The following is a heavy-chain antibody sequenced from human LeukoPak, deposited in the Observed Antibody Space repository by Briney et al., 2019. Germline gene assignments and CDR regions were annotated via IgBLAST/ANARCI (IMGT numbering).Heavy chain of an antibody. CDR1: GFTFSNYG. D-gene: IGHD6-13*01. J-gene: IGHJ4*02. CDR2: ISYDGSNK. Sequence: GGSLRLSCAASGFTFSNYGMHWVRQAPGKGLEWVALISYDGSNKYFADSVRGRFTISRDNSKNTLYLQMHSLRAEDTAVYYCAKDNVAAAGRYFDYWGQGTLVTVSS. V-gene: IGHV3-30*18. CDR3: AKDNVAAAGRYFDY.